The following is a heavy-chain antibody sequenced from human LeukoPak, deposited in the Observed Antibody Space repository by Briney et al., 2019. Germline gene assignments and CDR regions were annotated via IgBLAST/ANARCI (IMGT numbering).Heavy chain of an antibody. Sequence: GGSLRLSCAASGFTFSSYWMSWVRQAPGKGLKWVANIKQDGSEKYYVDSVKGRFTISRDNAKNSLYLQMNSLRAEDTAVYYCARGPPSTRYCSSTSCYLVYWGQGTLVTVSS. CDR2: IKQDGSEK. J-gene: IGHJ4*02. CDR1: GFTFSSYW. CDR3: ARGPPSTRYCSSTSCYLVY. D-gene: IGHD2-2*01. V-gene: IGHV3-7*03.